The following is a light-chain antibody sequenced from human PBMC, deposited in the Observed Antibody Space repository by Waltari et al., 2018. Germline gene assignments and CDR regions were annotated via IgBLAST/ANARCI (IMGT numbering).Light chain of an antibody. Sequence: DIQVTQSPSSLSASVGDRVTITCRASQSISTSVNWYQPKPGKAPRLLVYASSGLQSGVPSKFSGGGFGTNFTLTITSLEPEDFATYYCQQSYDNPLTFGGGTRVESK. CDR3: QQSYDNPLT. CDR2: ASS. CDR1: QSISTS. J-gene: IGKJ4*01. V-gene: IGKV1-39*01.